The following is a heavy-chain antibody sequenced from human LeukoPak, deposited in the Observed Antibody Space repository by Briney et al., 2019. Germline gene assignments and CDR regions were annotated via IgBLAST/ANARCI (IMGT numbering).Heavy chain of an antibody. CDR3: ARCAVATVTTSPGPGDY. D-gene: IGHD4-17*01. V-gene: IGHV1-18*01. J-gene: IGHJ4*02. CDR1: GYTFTSYG. Sequence: ASVKVSCKASGYTFTSYGISWVPQAPGQGLEWMGWISAYNGNTNYAQKLQGRVTMTTDTSTSTAYMELRSLRSDDTAVYYCARCAVATVTTSPGPGDYWGQGTLVTVSS. CDR2: ISAYNGNT.